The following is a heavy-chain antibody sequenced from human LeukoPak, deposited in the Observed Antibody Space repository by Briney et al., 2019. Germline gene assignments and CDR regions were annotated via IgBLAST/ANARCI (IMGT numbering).Heavy chain of an antibody. J-gene: IGHJ5*02. CDR1: GFPFSASA. Sequence: PGGSLRLSCAASGFPFSASAMTWVRQAPGKGLEWVSHILSTGTTYYADSVRGRFTISRDNSKNTLYLLMTSLRADDTAVYYCATVKYDYGDPVGWFDPRAREPWSPSPQ. CDR2: ILSTGTT. V-gene: IGHV3-23*01. CDR3: ATVKYDYGDPVGWFDP. D-gene: IGHD4-17*01.